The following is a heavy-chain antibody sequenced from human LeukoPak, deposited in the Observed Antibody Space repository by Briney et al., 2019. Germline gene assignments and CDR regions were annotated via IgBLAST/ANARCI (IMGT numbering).Heavy chain of an antibody. CDR1: GGSFSGYY. Sequence: SETLSLTCAVYGGSFSGYYWSWIRQPPGKGLEWIGEINHSGSTNYNPSLKSRVTISVDTSKNQFSLKLSSVTAAGTAVYYCARSVVPAALNWFDPWGQGTLVTVSS. J-gene: IGHJ5*02. V-gene: IGHV4-34*01. CDR2: INHSGST. D-gene: IGHD2-2*01. CDR3: ARSVVPAALNWFDP.